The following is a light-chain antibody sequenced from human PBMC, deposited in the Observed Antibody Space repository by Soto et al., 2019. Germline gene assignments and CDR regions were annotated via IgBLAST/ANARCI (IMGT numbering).Light chain of an antibody. CDR2: LGS. CDR3: MQALHTPCT. CDR1: QSLLHSNGYNY. V-gene: IGKV2-28*01. J-gene: IGKJ2*02. Sequence: DIVMTQSPLSLPVTPGEPASISCRSSQSLLHSNGYNYLDWYLQKPGQSPQLLIYLGSNRASGVPGRFSGSGSGTDFTLKISRVEAEDVGVYYCMQALHTPCTFGQGTKLEIK.